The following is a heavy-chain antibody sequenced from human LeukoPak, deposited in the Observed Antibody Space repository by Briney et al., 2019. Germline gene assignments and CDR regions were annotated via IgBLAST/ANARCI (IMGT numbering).Heavy chain of an antibody. Sequence: PGGSLRLSCAASGFTVSTCYMNWVRQAPGKGLEWVSILYSGDSTYYADSVKGRFIVSRDNSKNTLYLQMSALRAEDTAVYYCARVGDHYHWYLDLWGRGTLVTVSS. J-gene: IGHJ2*01. CDR2: LYSGDST. D-gene: IGHD3-10*01. CDR3: ARVGDHYHWYLDL. CDR1: GFTVSTCY. V-gene: IGHV3-53*01.